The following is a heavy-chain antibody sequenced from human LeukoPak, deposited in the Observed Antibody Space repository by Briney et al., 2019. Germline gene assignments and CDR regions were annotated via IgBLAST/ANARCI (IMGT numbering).Heavy chain of an antibody. Sequence: GSLRLSCAASGFTFSSYAMSWVRQAPGKGLEWIGSIYYSGSTNYNPSLKSRVTISLDTSRNQFSLKLSSVTAADTAVYYCARDASSSWFQPTYYGMDVWGQGTTVTVSS. D-gene: IGHD6-13*01. J-gene: IGHJ6*02. CDR2: IYYSGST. CDR1: GFTFSSYA. V-gene: IGHV4-59*01. CDR3: ARDASSSWFQPTYYGMDV.